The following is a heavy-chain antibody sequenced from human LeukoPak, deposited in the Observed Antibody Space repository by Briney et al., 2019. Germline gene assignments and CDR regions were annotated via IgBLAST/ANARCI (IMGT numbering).Heavy chain of an antibody. Sequence: SETLSLTCAVYGGSFSGYYWSWIRQPPGKGLEWIGEINHSGGTNYNPSLKSRVTISVDTSKNQFSLKLSSVTAADTAVYYCARGGWTGEWEFWGQGTLVSVSS. CDR3: ARGGWTGEWEF. V-gene: IGHV4-34*01. J-gene: IGHJ4*02. D-gene: IGHD3/OR15-3a*01. CDR1: GGSFSGYY. CDR2: INHSGGT.